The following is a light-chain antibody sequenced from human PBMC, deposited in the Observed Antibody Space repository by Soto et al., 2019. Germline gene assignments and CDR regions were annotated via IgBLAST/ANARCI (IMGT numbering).Light chain of an antibody. V-gene: IGKV3-20*01. Sequence: EIVLTQSPGTLSLSPGERATLSCRASQSVSSSYLAWYQQKPGQAPRLLIYGASTRATGIPDRFSGSGSGKNSPFTTGRLEPEVLAVYNGQPNVRSPRTLAKGTKLEIK. CDR3: QPNVRSPRT. CDR1: QSVSSSY. CDR2: GAS. J-gene: IGKJ2*01.